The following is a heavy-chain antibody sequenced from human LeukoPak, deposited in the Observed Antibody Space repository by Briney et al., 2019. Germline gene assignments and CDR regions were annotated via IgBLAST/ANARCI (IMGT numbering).Heavy chain of an antibody. CDR2: ISYDGSNK. CDR1: GFTFSSYG. V-gene: IGHV3-30*03. J-gene: IGHJ5*02. Sequence: GGSLRLSCAASGFTFSSYGMHWVRQAPGKGLEWVAVISYDGSNKYYADSVKGRFTISRDNSKNTLYLQMNSLRAEDTAVYYCARDRGLGYCSSTSCYTLWFDPWGQGTLVTVSS. CDR3: ARDRGLGYCSSTSCYTLWFDP. D-gene: IGHD2-2*02.